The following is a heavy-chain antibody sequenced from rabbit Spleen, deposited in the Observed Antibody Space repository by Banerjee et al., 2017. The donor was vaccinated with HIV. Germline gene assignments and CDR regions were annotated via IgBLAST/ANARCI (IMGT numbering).Heavy chain of an antibody. J-gene: IGHJ3*01. V-gene: IGHV1S7*01. CDR3: VRGASSSGYYSL. Sequence: QLKETGGGLVQPGGSLTLSCKASGFDFSNYGVSWVRQAPGKGLEWIGYIDPVFGIAVYASWVNGRFTISRDNAQNTLYLQLNSLTVADTATYFCVRGASSSGYYSLWGQGTLVTVS. CDR2: IDPVFGIA. CDR1: GFDFSNYG. D-gene: IGHD1-1*01.